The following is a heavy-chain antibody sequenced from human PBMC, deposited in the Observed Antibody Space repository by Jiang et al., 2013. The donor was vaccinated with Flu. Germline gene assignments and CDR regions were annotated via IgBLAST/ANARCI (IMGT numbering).Heavy chain of an antibody. D-gene: IGHD3-22*01. CDR2: GST. J-gene: IGHJ4*02. V-gene: IGHV3-23*01. CDR3: AKGEGNYYYDNSGYYYDQGPGLFDY. Sequence: GSTYYADSVKGRFTISRDNSKNTLYLQMNSLRAEDTAVYYCAKGEGNYYYDNSGYYYDQGPGLFDYWGQGTLVTVSS.